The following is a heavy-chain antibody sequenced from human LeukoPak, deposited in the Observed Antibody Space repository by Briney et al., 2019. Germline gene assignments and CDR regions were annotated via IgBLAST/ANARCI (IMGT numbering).Heavy chain of an antibody. V-gene: IGHV4-30-4*01. D-gene: IGHD7-27*01. CDR3: ARDRLYGDLDY. CDR1: GGSISSGDYY. CDR2: IYYSGST. J-gene: IGHJ4*02. Sequence: PSETLSLTCTVSGGSISSGDYYWSWIRQPPGKGLEWIGYIYYSGSTYYNPSLKSRVTISVDTSKNQFSLKLSSVTAADTAVYYCARDRLYGDLDYWGQGTLVTVSS.